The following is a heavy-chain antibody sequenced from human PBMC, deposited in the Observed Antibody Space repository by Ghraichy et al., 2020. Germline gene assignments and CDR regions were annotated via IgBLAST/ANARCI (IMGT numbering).Heavy chain of an antibody. Sequence: SVKVSCKASGGTFSSYTISWVRQAPGQGLEWMGRIIPILGIANYAQKFQGRVTITADTSTSTAYMELSSLRSEDTAVYYCARDLRSGDGYDSVGDYWGQGTLVTVSS. CDR1: GGTFSSYT. CDR3: ARDLRSGDGYDSVGDY. D-gene: IGHD5-12*01. CDR2: IIPILGIA. V-gene: IGHV1-69*04. J-gene: IGHJ4*02.